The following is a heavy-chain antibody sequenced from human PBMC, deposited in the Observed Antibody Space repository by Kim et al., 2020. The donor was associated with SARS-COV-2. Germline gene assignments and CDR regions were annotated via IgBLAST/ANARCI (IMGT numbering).Heavy chain of an antibody. D-gene: IGHD1-26*01. V-gene: IGHV1-3*01. CDR3: ARGAAAIVGGIFASDFDY. Sequence: ASVKVSCKASGYTFTSYGMHWVRQAPGQRLEWMGWINAGNGNRKYSQKFQGRVTITRDTSASTAYMELSSLRSEDTAVYYCARGAAAIVGGIFASDFDYWGQGTLVTVSS. J-gene: IGHJ4*02. CDR1: GYTFTSYG. CDR2: INAGNGNR.